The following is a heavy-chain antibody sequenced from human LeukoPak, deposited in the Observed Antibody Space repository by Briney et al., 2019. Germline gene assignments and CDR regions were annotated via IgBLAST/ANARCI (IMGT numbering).Heavy chain of an antibody. Sequence: GGSLRLPCAASGFTFSSYGMHWVRQAPGKGLEWVANIKQDGSEKYYVDSVKGRFTISRDNAKNSLYLQMHSLRAEDTAVYYCARHRGSDYGYSPFDYWGQGTLVTVSS. CDR2: IKQDGSEK. CDR3: ARHRGSDYGYSPFDY. J-gene: IGHJ4*02. D-gene: IGHD4-17*01. CDR1: GFTFSSYG. V-gene: IGHV3-7*01.